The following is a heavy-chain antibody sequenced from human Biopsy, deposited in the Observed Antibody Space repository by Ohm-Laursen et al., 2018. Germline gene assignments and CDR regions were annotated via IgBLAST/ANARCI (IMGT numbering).Heavy chain of an antibody. V-gene: IGHV1-8*01. J-gene: IGHJ5*02. CDR3: ARDGTNSGPQSYWFDP. CDR2: VNPNSNNT. D-gene: IGHD7-27*01. Sequence: ASVKVSCKASGYSFSSYDINWVRQAAGQGLEWMGWVNPNSNNTRYAQKFQGRVTMTGDTSISTAYLELSSLRSEDTAVYYCARDGTNSGPQSYWFDPWGQGTLVTVSS. CDR1: GYSFSSYD.